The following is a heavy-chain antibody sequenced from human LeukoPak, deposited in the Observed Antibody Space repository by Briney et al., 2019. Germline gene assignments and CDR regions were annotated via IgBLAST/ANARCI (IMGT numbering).Heavy chain of an antibody. CDR2: FDGNGPNT. D-gene: IGHD1-1*01. CDR1: GFTFSSFA. J-gene: IGHJ4*02. Sequence: GRSLRLSCAASGFTFSSFAMTWVRQAPGKGLEWVSGFDGNGPNTYYADSVKGRWTISRDNSRNTLYLEMNSLRPEDTAIYYCAKSAASPHDTFFDYWGQGTLVTVSS. CDR3: AKSAASPHDTFFDY. V-gene: IGHV3-23*01.